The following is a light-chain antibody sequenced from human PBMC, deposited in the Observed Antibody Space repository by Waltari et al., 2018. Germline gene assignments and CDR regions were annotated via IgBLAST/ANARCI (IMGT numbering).Light chain of an antibody. J-gene: IGLJ2*01. CDR1: NIRSKS. V-gene: IGLV3-21*02. Sequence: SYVLTQPPSLSVAPGQTARITCGGNNIRSKSVHWYQQKPGQAPVLVAQADIDRPSGIPERFSGSNAGITATLTISRVDPGDEADYYCQVWDTTSDHVVFGGGTKLTVL. CDR2: ADI. CDR3: QVWDTTSDHVV.